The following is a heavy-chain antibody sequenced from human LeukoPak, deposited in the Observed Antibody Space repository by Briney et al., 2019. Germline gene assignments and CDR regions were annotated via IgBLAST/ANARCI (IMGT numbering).Heavy chain of an antibody. V-gene: IGHV1-69*05. J-gene: IGHJ5*02. CDR3: ARVIAARPWWFDP. CDR1: GGTFSSYA. CDR2: IIPIFGTA. Sequence: SVKVSWKASGGTFSSYAISWVRQAPGQGLEWMGGIIPIFGTANYAQKFQGRVTITTDESTSTAYMELSSLRSEDTAVYYCARVIAARPWWFDPWGQGTLVTVSS. D-gene: IGHD6-6*01.